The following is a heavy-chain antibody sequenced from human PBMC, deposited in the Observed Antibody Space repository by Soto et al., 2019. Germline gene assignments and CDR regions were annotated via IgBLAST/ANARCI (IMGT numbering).Heavy chain of an antibody. J-gene: IGHJ4*02. Sequence: RLSCAASEFSFSDYWMAWVRQAPGKGLEWVSYISSSSSTKYYADPVKGRFTISKDNAKNSLYMQMNSLRAEDTAVYYCAKGPSTLTNTLSDYWGQGTLVTVSS. CDR2: ISSSSSTK. V-gene: IGHV3-48*01. CDR1: EFSFSDYW. D-gene: IGHD4-17*01. CDR3: AKGPSTLTNTLSDY.